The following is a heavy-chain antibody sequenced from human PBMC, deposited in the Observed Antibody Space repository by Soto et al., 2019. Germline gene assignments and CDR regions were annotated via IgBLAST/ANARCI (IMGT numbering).Heavy chain of an antibody. Sequence: GSLRLSCAASGFTFSSYSMNWVRQAPGKGLEWVSSISSSSYIYYADSVKGRFTISRDNAKNSLYLQMNSLRAEDTAVYYCARTDIVVVPAAIHYWGQGTLVTVSS. CDR2: ISSSSYI. J-gene: IGHJ4*02. CDR3: ARTDIVVVPAAIHY. V-gene: IGHV3-21*01. D-gene: IGHD2-2*01. CDR1: GFTFSSYS.